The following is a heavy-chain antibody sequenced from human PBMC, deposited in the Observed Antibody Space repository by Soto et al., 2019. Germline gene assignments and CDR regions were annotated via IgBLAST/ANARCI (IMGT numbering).Heavy chain of an antibody. CDR1: GFTFSSYW. V-gene: IGHV3-74*01. CDR2: INSDGSST. D-gene: IGHD3-10*01. CDR3: ARAPTMVRGVKGVDY. J-gene: IGHJ4*02. Sequence: EVQLVESGGGLVQPGESLRLSCAASGFTFSSYWMHWVRQAPGKGLVWVSRINSDGSSTSYADSVKGRFTISRDNAKNTLYLQMNTLRAEDTAVYYCARAPTMVRGVKGVDYWGQGTLVTVSS.